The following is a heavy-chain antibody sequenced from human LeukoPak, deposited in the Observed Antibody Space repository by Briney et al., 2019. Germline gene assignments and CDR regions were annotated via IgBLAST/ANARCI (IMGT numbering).Heavy chain of an antibody. CDR2: IKNDGSEE. Sequence: GGSLRLSCAAAGFSLTPYWMSWVRQAPGKGLEWVANIKNDGSEEYYVDSVKGRFSISRDNARNSLYLQMNNLRAEDTAVYYCARPYNGNWGVGGFNIWGRGTTVTVSS. J-gene: IGHJ3*02. CDR1: GFSLTPYW. CDR3: ARPYNGNWGVGGFNI. V-gene: IGHV3-7*01. D-gene: IGHD1-14*01.